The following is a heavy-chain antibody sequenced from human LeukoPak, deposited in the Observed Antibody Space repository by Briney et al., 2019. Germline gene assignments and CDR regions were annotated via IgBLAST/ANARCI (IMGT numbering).Heavy chain of an antibody. V-gene: IGHV4-59*08. J-gene: IGHJ4*02. Sequence: SQTLSLTCTVSGGSISSYYWSWIRQPPGKGLEWIGYIYYSGSTNYNPSLKSRITISEDTSKNQFSLKLSSVTAADTAVYYCARHEEWLPFDYWGQGTLVTVSS. CDR1: GGSISSYY. CDR3: ARHEEWLPFDY. CDR2: IYYSGST. D-gene: IGHD5-12*01.